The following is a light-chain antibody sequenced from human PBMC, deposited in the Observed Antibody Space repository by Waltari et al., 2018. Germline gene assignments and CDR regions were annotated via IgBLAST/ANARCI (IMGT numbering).Light chain of an antibody. V-gene: IGKV3-20*01. J-gene: IGKJ2*01. CDR2: GAS. CDR1: QSFDSSD. CDR3: QQFDSPPLT. Sequence: EIVLTQSPGTLPLSPGERATLSCRASQSFDSSDLAWYQQKPGQAPRLLFYGASSRATGIPDRFSDSGSGTDFTLTIRRLEPEDFAVYYCQQFDSPPLTFGQGTKREIK.